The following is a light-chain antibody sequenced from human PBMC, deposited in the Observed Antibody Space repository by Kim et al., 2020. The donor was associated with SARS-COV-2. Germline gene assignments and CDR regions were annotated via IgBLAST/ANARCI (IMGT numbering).Light chain of an antibody. CDR2: RAS. CDR3: QQYGPSVYT. V-gene: IGKV3-20*01. Sequence: EIALTQSPGTLSLSPGESATLSCRASEPIGSNYLAWYQQKPGQAPRLLIFRASSRATDIPDRFSGSGSGTDFILTISRLEPEDFAVYYCQQYGPSVYTCGQGTRLEI. CDR1: EPIGSNY. J-gene: IGKJ2*01.